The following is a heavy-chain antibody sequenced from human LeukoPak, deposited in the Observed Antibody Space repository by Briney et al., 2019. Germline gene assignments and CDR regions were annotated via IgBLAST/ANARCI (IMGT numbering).Heavy chain of an antibody. Sequence: PGGSLRLSCVASGLTFSNYDMSWVRQAPGKGLEWVSTISVSGGNTYYPDSVKGRFTISRDNSENTLYLQMNSLRADDTAVYYCAYRTGFDYWGQGTLVTVSS. J-gene: IGHJ4*02. CDR3: AYRTGFDY. CDR2: ISVSGGNT. CDR1: GLTFSNYD. V-gene: IGHV3-23*01. D-gene: IGHD3-16*02.